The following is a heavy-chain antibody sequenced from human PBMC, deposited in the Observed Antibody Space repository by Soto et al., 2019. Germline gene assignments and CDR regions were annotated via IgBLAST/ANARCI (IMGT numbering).Heavy chain of an antibody. Sequence: ASVKVSCKASGYTFTSYDINWVRQATGQGLEWMGWMNPNSGNTGYAQKFQGRVTMTRNTSISTAYMELSSLRSEDTAVYYCARGTVYSNYGYYYYYMDVWGKGTTVTVSS. V-gene: IGHV1-8*01. CDR2: MNPNSGNT. J-gene: IGHJ6*03. D-gene: IGHD4-4*01. CDR3: ARGTVYSNYGYYYYYMDV. CDR1: GYTFTSYD.